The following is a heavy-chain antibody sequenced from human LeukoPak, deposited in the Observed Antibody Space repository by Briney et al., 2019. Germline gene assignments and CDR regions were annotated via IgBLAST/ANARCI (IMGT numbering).Heavy chain of an antibody. J-gene: IGHJ4*02. D-gene: IGHD3-3*01. CDR2: ISASGGST. CDR3: AKDQHYDFWSGYYTGDY. CDR1: GFTFSSYA. Sequence: GGSLRLSCAASGFTFSSYAMSWVRQAPGNGLEWVSAISASGGSTYYADSVKGRFTISRDNSKNTLYLQMNSLRAEDTAVYYCAKDQHYDFWSGYYTGDYWGQGTLVTVSS. V-gene: IGHV3-23*01.